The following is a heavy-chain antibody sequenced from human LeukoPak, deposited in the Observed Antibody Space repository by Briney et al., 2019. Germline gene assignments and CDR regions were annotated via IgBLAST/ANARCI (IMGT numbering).Heavy chain of an antibody. V-gene: IGHV3-30*04. Sequence: SCKASGYTFSSYAMHWVRQAPGKGLEWVAVISYDGSNKYYADSVKGRFTISRDNSKNTLYLQMNSLRAEDTAVYYCARASPNYDILTGYYGYWGQGTLVTVSS. CDR3: ARASPNYDILTGYYGY. CDR1: GYTFSSYA. J-gene: IGHJ4*02. D-gene: IGHD3-9*01. CDR2: ISYDGSNK.